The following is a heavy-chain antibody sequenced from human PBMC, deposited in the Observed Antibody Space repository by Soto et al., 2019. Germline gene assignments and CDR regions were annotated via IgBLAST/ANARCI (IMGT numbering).Heavy chain of an antibody. CDR2: ISYDGSTK. D-gene: IGHD3-22*01. V-gene: IGHV3-30*04. CDR1: GFRFSDFP. J-gene: IGHJ4*02. Sequence: PGGSLRLSCAASGFRFSDFPIHWVRQGPGKGLEWVAVISYDGSTKYYADSVKGRFTISRDNSKNTLHLQMNSLRDDDTAVYYCARDREYYDSSGYLDYWGQGAPVTVS. CDR3: ARDREYYDSSGYLDY.